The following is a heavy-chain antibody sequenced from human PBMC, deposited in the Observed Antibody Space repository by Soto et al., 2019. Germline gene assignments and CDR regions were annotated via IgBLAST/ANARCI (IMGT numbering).Heavy chain of an antibody. Sequence: QVQLVQSGAEVKKPGASVKVSCKASGYTFTSYGISWVRQAPGQGLEWMGWISAYNGNTNYAQKLQGRVTMTTDTXPXKAYMELRSLRSDDTAVYYCARVYSSGWYLPWLFDSWGQGTLVTVSS. V-gene: IGHV1-18*01. D-gene: IGHD6-19*01. CDR3: ARVYSSGWYLPWLFDS. CDR1: GYTFTSYG. J-gene: IGHJ4*02. CDR2: ISAYNGNT.